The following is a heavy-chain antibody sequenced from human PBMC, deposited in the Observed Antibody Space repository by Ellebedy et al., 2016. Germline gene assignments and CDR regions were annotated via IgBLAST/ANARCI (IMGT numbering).Heavy chain of an antibody. CDR2: ISWNSGSI. J-gene: IGHJ4*02. D-gene: IGHD5-12*01. Sequence: SLKISCAASGFTFDDYGMSWVRQAPGKGLEWVSGISWNSGSIGYADSVKGRFTISRDNAKNSLYLQMNSLRAEDTALYCCAKDSRRSGYVGRDWGQGTLVTVSS. V-gene: IGHV3-9*01. CDR3: AKDSRRSGYVGRD. CDR1: GFTFDDYG.